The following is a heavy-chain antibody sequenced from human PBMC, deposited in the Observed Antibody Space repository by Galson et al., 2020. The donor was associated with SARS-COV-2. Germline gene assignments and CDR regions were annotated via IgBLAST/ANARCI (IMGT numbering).Heavy chain of an antibody. J-gene: IGHJ3*01. CDR3: TTSRDIVVVVNTTPDAFDV. CDR2: ITSKRYGGTA. Sequence: SLRLFCTVSGFSFSDYAFNWVRQAPGKGLEWVGFITSKRYGGTADYAGSVQGRFTISRDDYKSIAYLQMNSLKTEDTAVYYCTTSRDIVVVVNTTPDAFDVWGQGTVVTVSS. CDR1: GFSFSDYA. D-gene: IGHD2-15*01. V-gene: IGHV3-49*04.